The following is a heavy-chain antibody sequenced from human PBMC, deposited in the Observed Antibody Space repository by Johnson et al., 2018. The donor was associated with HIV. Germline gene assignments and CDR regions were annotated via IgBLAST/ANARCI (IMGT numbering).Heavy chain of an antibody. D-gene: IGHD1-26*01. J-gene: IGHJ3*02. CDR1: GFTFSSYA. V-gene: IGHV3-30*04. CDR2: ISYDGSNK. CDR3: ARGKYSGSCTSPDAFDI. Sequence: QVQLVESGGGVVQPGRSLRLSCAASGFTFSSYAMHWVRQAPGKGLEWVAVISYDGSNKYYADSVKGRFTISRDNSKNTLYLQMNSLRAEDTAVYYCARGKYSGSCTSPDAFDIWGQGTMVTVSS.